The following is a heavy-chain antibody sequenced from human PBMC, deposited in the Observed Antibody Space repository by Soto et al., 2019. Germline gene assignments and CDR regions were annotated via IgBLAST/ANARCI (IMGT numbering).Heavy chain of an antibody. CDR2: ISARGGSS. CDR1: GFSFSSYA. D-gene: IGHD5-18*01. CDR3: TATPRNGMGV. J-gene: IGHJ6*02. V-gene: IGHV3-23*01. Sequence: EVQLLESGGDLVQPGGSLRLACAASGFSFSSYAMVWVRQAPGKGLEWVSVISARGGSSYFADSVKGRFTISRDNSKNVLYLEMDSLSVEDTALYYCTATPRNGMGVWGQGTKVTVAS.